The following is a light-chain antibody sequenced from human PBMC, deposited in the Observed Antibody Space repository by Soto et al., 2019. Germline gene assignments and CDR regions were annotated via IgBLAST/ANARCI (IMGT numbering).Light chain of an antibody. CDR1: QSISIN. J-gene: IGKJ5*01. CDR3: QQYNNLIT. CDR2: AAS. Sequence: EIVMTQSPATLSVSPGERAILSCRASQSISINLAWYQQKPGQAPRLLIYAASNRATGVPARFSGSWSGTEFTLTISSLQSEDFALYYSQQYNNLITFGQGKRLEIX. V-gene: IGKV3-15*01.